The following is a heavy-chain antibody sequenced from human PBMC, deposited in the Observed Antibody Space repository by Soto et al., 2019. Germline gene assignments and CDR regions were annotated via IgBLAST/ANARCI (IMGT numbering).Heavy chain of an antibody. CDR1: GFTFSSHA. Sequence: PGGSLRLSCAASGFTFSSHAMSWVRQAPGKGLEWVSAIGGGGLNTTYYEDSVKGRFTISRDNSRNTLYLQMNSLRAEDTAVYYCGKVFENYYGISVYFVDSWGQGTLVTVSS. D-gene: IGHD3-22*01. CDR3: GKVFENYYGISVYFVDS. CDR2: IGGGGLNTT. V-gene: IGHV3-23*01. J-gene: IGHJ4*02.